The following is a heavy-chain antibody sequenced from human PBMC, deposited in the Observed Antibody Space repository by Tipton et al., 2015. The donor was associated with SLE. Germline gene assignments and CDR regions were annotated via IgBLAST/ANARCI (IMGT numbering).Heavy chain of an antibody. J-gene: IGHJ3*02. D-gene: IGHD2-15*01. V-gene: IGHV3-30*18. CDR1: GFTFSGYG. CDR3: AKGHLGYCSGGSCYLDAFDI. CDR2: ISYDGSNK. Sequence: SLRLSCAASGFTFSGYGMHWVRQAPGKGLEWVAVISYDGSNKYYADSVKGRFTISRDNSKNTLYLQMNSLRAEDTAVYYCAKGHLGYCSGGSCYLDAFDIWGQGTMVTVSS.